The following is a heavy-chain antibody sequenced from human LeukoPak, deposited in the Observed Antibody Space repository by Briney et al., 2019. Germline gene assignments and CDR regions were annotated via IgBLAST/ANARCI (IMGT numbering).Heavy chain of an antibody. Sequence: PGGSLRLSCAASGFTFSSYWMSWVRQAPGKGLEWVANIKQDGSEKYYVDSVKGRFTISRDNAKNSLYLQMNSLRAEDTALYYCARGPDSYGYFYYYYYMDVWGKGTTVTVSS. CDR3: ARGPDSYGYFYYYYYMDV. V-gene: IGHV3-7*03. D-gene: IGHD5-18*01. J-gene: IGHJ6*03. CDR1: GFTFSSYW. CDR2: IKQDGSEK.